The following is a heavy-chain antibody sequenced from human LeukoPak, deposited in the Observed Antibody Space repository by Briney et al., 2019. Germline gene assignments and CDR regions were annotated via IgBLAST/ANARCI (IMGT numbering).Heavy chain of an antibody. J-gene: IGHJ5*02. Sequence: PSETLSLTCTVSDDSINNNYWSWIRQPPGKELECIGYIHYSGSTNYNPSLKSRVTISIDTSKNQFSLKLSSVTAADTAVYYCARGAHYYDPLTNWFDPWGQGTLVTVSS. CDR3: ARGAHYYDPLTNWFDP. CDR1: DDSINNNY. V-gene: IGHV4-59*01. CDR2: IHYSGST. D-gene: IGHD3-22*01.